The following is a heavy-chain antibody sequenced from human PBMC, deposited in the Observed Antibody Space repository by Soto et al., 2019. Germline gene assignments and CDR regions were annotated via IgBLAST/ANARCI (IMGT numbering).Heavy chain of an antibody. CDR3: ARPEHIESWGNGPDY. CDR2: ISASGDNT. D-gene: IGHD1-26*01. J-gene: IGHJ4*02. Sequence: EVQLLESGGDLIHPGGSLRLSCAASGFTFSTYALSWVRQAPGKGLDWVSIISASGDNTYYGDSVKGRFTISRDNSRNMLFLQMNSLRVEDTAVYYCARPEHIESWGNGPDYWGQGTLVTVSS. V-gene: IGHV3-23*01. CDR1: GFTFSTYA.